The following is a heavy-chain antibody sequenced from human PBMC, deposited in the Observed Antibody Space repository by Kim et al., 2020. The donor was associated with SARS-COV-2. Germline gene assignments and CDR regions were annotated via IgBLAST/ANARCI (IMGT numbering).Heavy chain of an antibody. J-gene: IGHJ4*02. CDR3: AKVSTVVAPYYFDY. CDR2: ISWNSGKI. D-gene: IGHD2-15*01. Sequence: GGSLRLSCAASGFTFDDYAMHWVRQAPGKGLEWVSGISWNSGKIDYADSVKGRFTISRDNAKNSLYLQMDSLRAEDTALYYCAKVSTVVAPYYFDYWGQGALFTVSS. V-gene: IGHV3-9*01. CDR1: GFTFDDYA.